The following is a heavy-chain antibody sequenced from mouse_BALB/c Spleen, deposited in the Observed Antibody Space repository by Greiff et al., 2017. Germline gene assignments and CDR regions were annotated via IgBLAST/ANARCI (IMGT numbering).Heavy chain of an antibody. Sequence: QVQLKESGPGLVAPSQSLSITCTVSGFSLTGYGVNWVRQPPGKGLEWLGMIWGDGSTDYNSALKSRLSISKDNSKSQVFLKMNSLQTDDTARYYCARGPDGYYVYFDVWGAGTTVTVSS. CDR1: GFSLTGYG. CDR3: ARGPDGYYVYFDV. CDR2: IWGDGST. D-gene: IGHD2-3*01. V-gene: IGHV2-6-7*01. J-gene: IGHJ1*01.